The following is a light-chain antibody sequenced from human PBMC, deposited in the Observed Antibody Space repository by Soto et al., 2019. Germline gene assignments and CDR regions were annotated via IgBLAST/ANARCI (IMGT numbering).Light chain of an antibody. CDR2: GSS. CDR1: QGVSDW. CDR3: QQANSYPWT. Sequence: DTQMTQSPSSVSASVGDSVTITFRASQGVSDWVSWYQQKPGEAPKLLIYGSSSLLSGVPSRFSGTRSGTDFTLTISSLQPEDFATYYCQQANSYPWTFGQGTKVHIK. J-gene: IGKJ1*01. V-gene: IGKV1-12*01.